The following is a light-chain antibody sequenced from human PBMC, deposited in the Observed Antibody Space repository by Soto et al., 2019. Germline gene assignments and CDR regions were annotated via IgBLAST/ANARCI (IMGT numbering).Light chain of an antibody. CDR1: SSDVGGYNY. CDR3: SSYAGSNNYVV. J-gene: IGLJ2*01. V-gene: IGLV2-8*01. Sequence: QSALTQPPSASGSPGQSVAISCTRTSSDVGGYNYVSWYQQHPDKAPKLMIYEVSKRPSGVPDRFSGSKSGNTASLTVSGLQAEDEADYYCSSYAGSNNYVVFGGGTKVTVL. CDR2: EVS.